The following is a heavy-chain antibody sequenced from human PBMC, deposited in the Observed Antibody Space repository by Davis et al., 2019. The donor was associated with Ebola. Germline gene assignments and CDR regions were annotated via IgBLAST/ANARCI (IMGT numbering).Heavy chain of an antibody. D-gene: IGHD1-26*01. V-gene: IGHV3-72*01. CDR1: GFSFSDHY. J-gene: IGHJ4*02. CDR2: IRSKSASYTT. CDR3: ARDSRSYSFDY. Sequence: HGGSLRLSCAASGFSFSDHYMDWFRQAPGKGLEWVGRIRSKSASYTTEYAASVKGRFTVSRDDSQNSLYLQMNSLKSEDTAVYFCARDSRSYSFDYWGQGTLVTVSS.